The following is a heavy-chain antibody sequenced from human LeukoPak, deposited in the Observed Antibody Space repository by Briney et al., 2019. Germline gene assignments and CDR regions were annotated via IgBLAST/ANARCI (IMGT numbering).Heavy chain of an antibody. CDR2: ISGSGGST. CDR1: GFTFSSYA. D-gene: IGHD3-3*01. CDR3: ARVSRSGITIFGVVMGYNWFDP. Sequence: GGSLRLSCAASGFTFSSYAMSWVRQAPGKGLEWVSAISGSGGSTYYADSVQGRFTISRDNSKNTLYLQVNSLRAEGTAVYYCARVSRSGITIFGVVMGYNWFDPWGQGTLVTVSS. V-gene: IGHV3-23*01. J-gene: IGHJ5*02.